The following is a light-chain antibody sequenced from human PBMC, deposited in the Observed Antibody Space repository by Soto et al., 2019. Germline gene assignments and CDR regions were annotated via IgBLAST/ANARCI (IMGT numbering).Light chain of an antibody. CDR1: QTLLYSSNNKNY. Sequence: DIVMTQSPDSLAVSLGERATINCKSSQTLLYSSNNKNYLVWYQHKPGQPPKLLISWASTRESGVPDRFSGSVSGTDFTLTISSLQAEDVAVYYCQQFYNTPYTFGQGTKLEIK. CDR2: WAS. CDR3: QQFYNTPYT. J-gene: IGKJ2*01. V-gene: IGKV4-1*01.